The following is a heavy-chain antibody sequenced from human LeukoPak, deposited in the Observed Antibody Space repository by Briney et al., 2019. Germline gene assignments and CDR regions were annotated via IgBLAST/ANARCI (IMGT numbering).Heavy chain of an antibody. D-gene: IGHD3-9*01. J-gene: IGHJ5*02. V-gene: IGHV3-30*18. CDR3: AKDRYYEIRGWFDP. Sequence: GRSLRLSCAASGFTFSNYGFHWVRQAPGKGLEWVALISNDGNTKYYADSLKGRFTISRDNSKNSLYLQMNSPRVEDTAVYYCAKDRYYEIRGWFDPWGQGTLVTVSS. CDR2: ISNDGNTK. CDR1: GFTFSNYG.